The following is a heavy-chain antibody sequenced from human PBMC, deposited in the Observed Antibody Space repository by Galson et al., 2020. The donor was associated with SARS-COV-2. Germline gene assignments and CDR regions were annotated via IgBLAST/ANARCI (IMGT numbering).Heavy chain of an antibody. V-gene: IGHV3-30*01. CDR3: AREQVVDYFDY. D-gene: IGHD2-15*01. CDR2: ISYDGSNK. J-gene: IGHJ4*02. Sequence: GGSLRLSCAASGFTFSSYAMHWVRQAPGKGLEWVAVISYDGSNKYYADSVKGRFTISRDNSKNTLYLQMNSLRAEDTAVYYCAREQVVDYFDYWGQGTLVTVSS. CDR1: GFTFSSYA.